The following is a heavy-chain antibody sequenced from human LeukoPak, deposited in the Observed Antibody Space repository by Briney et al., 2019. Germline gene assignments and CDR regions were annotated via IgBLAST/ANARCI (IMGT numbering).Heavy chain of an antibody. Sequence: PGRSLRLSCAASGFTFSSYGMHWVRQAPGKGLEWVAVISYDGSNKYYADSVKGRFTISRDNSKNTLYLQMNSLRAGDTAVYYCAKGLLYGDYAPYYGMDVWGQGTTVTVSS. CDR3: AKGLLYGDYAPYYGMDV. D-gene: IGHD4-17*01. J-gene: IGHJ6*02. CDR1: GFTFSSYG. CDR2: ISYDGSNK. V-gene: IGHV3-30*18.